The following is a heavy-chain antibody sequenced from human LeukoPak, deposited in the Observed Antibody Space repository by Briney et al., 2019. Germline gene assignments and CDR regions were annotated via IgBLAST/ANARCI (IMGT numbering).Heavy chain of an antibody. CDR2: ISSRGSSI. V-gene: IGHV3-48*03. CDR3: VGAGFGWKSEF. D-gene: IGHD3-9*01. Sequence: GGSLRLSCVASGFTFSSYEMNWVRQAPGKGLGWVSYISSRGSSIYYADSVKGRFTISRDSAKNSLYLQMNSLRADDTAVYYCVGAGFGWKSEFWGQGTLVTVSS. CDR1: GFTFSSYE. J-gene: IGHJ4*02.